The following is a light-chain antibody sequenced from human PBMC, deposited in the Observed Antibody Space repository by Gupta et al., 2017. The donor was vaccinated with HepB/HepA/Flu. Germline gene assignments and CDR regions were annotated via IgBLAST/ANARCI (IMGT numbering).Light chain of an antibody. CDR1: RNIANY. J-gene: IGKJ3*01. V-gene: IGKV1-39*01. CDR3: QQRHSPPFT. Sequence: DIQMSPSPSSLSASVGDRVTITCRASRNIANYLNWYQQTPGKAPNLLIYAASTLQSGVPSRFSGSGSGTXFSFTIXSLQPEDFATYFCQQRHSPPFTFGXGTRVDI. CDR2: AAS.